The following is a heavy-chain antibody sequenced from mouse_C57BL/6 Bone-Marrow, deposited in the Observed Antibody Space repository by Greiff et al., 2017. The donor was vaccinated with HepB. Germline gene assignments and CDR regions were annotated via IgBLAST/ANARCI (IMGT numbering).Heavy chain of an antibody. V-gene: IGHV1-69*01. CDR3: ARDSFITTVVATPYWYFGF. Sequence: QVQLQQPGAELVMPGASVKLSCKASGYTFTSYWMHWVKQRPGQGLEWIGEIDPSDSYTNYNQKFKGKSTLTVDKSSSTAYIQLSSLTSEYSSVYFWARDSFITTVVATPYWYFGFSVTGTAITVSS. D-gene: IGHD1-1*01. CDR2: IDPSDSYT. J-gene: IGHJ1*03. CDR1: GYTFTSYW.